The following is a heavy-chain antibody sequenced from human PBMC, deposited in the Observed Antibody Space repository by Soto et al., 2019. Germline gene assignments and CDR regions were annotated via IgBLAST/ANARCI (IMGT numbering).Heavy chain of an antibody. CDR3: ARDRSLDCYDSSGYWAQYYFDY. D-gene: IGHD3-22*01. CDR2: ISYDGSNK. V-gene: IGHV3-30-3*01. Sequence: GGTLRLSCAASGFTFSSYAMHLVRQAPGKGLEWVAVISYDGSNKYYADSVKGRFTISRDNSKNTLYLQMNSLRAEDTAVYYCARDRSLDCYDSSGYWAQYYFDYLGQGTLVTVSS. CDR1: GFTFSSYA. J-gene: IGHJ4*02.